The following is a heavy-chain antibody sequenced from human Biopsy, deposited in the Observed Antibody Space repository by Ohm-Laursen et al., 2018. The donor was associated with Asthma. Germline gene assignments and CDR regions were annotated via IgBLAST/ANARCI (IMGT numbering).Heavy chain of an antibody. D-gene: IGHD3-3*02. CDR1: GFTFGDYW. Sequence: LSLSCAVSGFTFGDYWMSWVRQAPGQGLEWVANINHDGSEKNHVDSLKGRFTISRVNAKNSLYLQMNSLRADDTAVYYCARTFHFWSPYLAENYQLWGQGTLVTVSS. CDR2: INHDGSEK. CDR3: ARTFHFWSPYLAENYQL. V-gene: IGHV3-7*01. J-gene: IGHJ1*01.